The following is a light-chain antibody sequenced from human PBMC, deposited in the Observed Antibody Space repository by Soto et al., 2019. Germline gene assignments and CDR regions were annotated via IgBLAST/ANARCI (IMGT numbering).Light chain of an antibody. CDR3: QQYDRSSYT. CDR1: QSGSSIY. V-gene: IGKV3-20*01. CDR2: GAS. J-gene: IGKJ2*01. Sequence: EIVLTQSPGTLSLSPGERATLSCRASQSGSSIYLAWYQQKPGQPPRLLIYGASSRATGIPDRFSGSGSGTAFTLTISRLEPEDFAVYYCQQYDRSSYTFGQGTKLEIK.